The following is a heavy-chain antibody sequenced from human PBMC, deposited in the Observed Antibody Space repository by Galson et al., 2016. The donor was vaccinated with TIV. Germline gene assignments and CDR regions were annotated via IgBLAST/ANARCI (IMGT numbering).Heavy chain of an antibody. J-gene: IGHJ4*02. V-gene: IGHV1-18*01. Sequence: SVKVSCKASGYIFTNYGISWVRQAPGQGLEWLGWISGFSTNPNSAQQFQGRVTMTTDTSTSTAYMELRSLTSDDTAMYYCARDRKDILTGYYVDYWGQGTLVTVSS. CDR1: GYIFTNYG. D-gene: IGHD3-9*01. CDR2: ISGFSTNP. CDR3: ARDRKDILTGYYVDY.